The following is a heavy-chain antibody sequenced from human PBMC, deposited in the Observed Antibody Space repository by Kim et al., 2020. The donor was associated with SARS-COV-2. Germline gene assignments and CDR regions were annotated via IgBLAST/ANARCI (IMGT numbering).Heavy chain of an antibody. CDR3: ARIDILRPAFDY. D-gene: IGHD3-9*01. CDR2: ISGSGGST. V-gene: IGHV3-23*01. J-gene: IGHJ4*02. Sequence: GGSLRLSCAASGFTFSSYAMSWVRQAPGKGLEWVSAISGSGGSTYYADSVKGRFTISRDNPKNTLYLQMNSLRAEDTAVYYCARIDILRPAFDYWGRGTLVTVPS. CDR1: GFTFSSYA.